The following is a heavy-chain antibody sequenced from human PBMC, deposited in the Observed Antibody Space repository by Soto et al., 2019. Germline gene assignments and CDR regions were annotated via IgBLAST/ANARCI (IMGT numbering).Heavy chain of an antibody. CDR1: GFTFSSYA. V-gene: IGHV3-30-3*01. CDR3: ARDQLYYNDISGRPLNAFDV. J-gene: IGHJ3*01. D-gene: IGHD3-22*01. CDR2: ISYDGSNK. Sequence: GGSLRLSCAASGFTFSSYAMHWVRQAPGKGLEWVAVISYDGSNKYYADSVKGRFTISRDDAKNTLYLQMNSLRAEDTGVYYCARDQLYYNDISGRPLNAFDVWGQGTMVTVS.